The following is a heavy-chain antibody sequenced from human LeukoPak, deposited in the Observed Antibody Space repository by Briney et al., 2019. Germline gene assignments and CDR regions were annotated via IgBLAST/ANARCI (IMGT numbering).Heavy chain of an antibody. J-gene: IGHJ4*02. CDR3: AREVPGTHPFDS. V-gene: IGHV3-23*01. CDR1: GFTFSTYS. CDR2: ISGSGRST. Sequence: ARSLSLSCPTSGFTFSTYSMNWVRQPAGRGLESVSAISGSGRSTFHADSVKGRFTISRDNSKNTLYLQMNSLRADDTAVYYCAREVPGTHPFDSWGQGTLVTVSS.